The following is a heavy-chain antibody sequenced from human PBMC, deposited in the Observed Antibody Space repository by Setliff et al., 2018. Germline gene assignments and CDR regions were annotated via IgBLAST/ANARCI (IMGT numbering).Heavy chain of an antibody. D-gene: IGHD3-3*01. CDR2: IYTGWST. J-gene: IGHJ6*04. CDR1: GGSISNTFYY. CDR3: ARMSGFLYIDV. Sequence: SETLSLTCAVSGGSISNTFYYWTWIRQPAGKGLEWIGQIYTGWSTNYNPSLKSRVTISVDTSKNQFSLQLSSVTAADTAVYYCARMSGFLYIDVWGKGTTVTVSS. V-gene: IGHV4-61*09.